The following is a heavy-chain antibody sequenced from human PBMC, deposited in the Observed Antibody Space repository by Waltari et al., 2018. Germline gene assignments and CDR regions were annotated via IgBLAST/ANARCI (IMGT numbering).Heavy chain of an antibody. CDR3: ARGQWHTAMSSGKVYYYYGMDV. D-gene: IGHD5-18*01. Sequence: QVQLQESGPGLVKPSATLSLTCTVSGGSISSSYWTWIRQPPGKGLECFGYIYYSGSTNYNPSLKSRVTISVDTSKNQFSLKLSSVTAADTAVYYCARGQWHTAMSSGKVYYYYGMDVWGQGTTVTVSS. J-gene: IGHJ6*02. CDR1: GGSISSSY. V-gene: IGHV4-59*01. CDR2: IYYSGST.